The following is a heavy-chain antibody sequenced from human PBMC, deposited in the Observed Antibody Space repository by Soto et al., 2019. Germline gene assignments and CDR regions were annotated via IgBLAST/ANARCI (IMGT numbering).Heavy chain of an antibody. D-gene: IGHD2-15*01. V-gene: IGHV1-8*01. J-gene: IGHJ6*02. CDR1: GYTFTSYD. CDR3: ARAGRVVVAARYYYYYYGMDV. Sequence: ASVKVSCKASGYTFTSYDINWVRQATGQGLEWMGWMNPNSGNTGYAQKFQGRVTMTRNTSISTAYMELSSLRSEDTAVYYCARAGRVVVAARYYYYYYGMDVWGQGTTVTVSS. CDR2: MNPNSGNT.